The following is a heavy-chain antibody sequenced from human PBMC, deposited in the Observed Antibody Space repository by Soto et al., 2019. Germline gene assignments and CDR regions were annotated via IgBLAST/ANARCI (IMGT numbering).Heavy chain of an antibody. CDR2: INHSGST. V-gene: IGHV4-34*01. D-gene: IGHD2-2*01. CDR3: ARERVFVVVPAARRSGVRGSWFDP. CDR1: GGSFSGYY. J-gene: IGHJ5*02. Sequence: PSETLSLTCAVYGGSFSGYYWSWIRQPPGKGLEWIGEINHSGSTNYNPSLKSRVTISVDTSKNQFSLKLSSVTAADTAVYYCARERVFVVVPAARRSGVRGSWFDPWGQGTLVTVSS.